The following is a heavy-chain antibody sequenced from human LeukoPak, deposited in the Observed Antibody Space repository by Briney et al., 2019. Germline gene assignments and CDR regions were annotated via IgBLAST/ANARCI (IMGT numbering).Heavy chain of an antibody. D-gene: IGHD4-11*01. CDR2: IKSNDVGGTA. CDR3: TTTQYSDSSLRY. Sequence: GGSLRLSCAASGFTFSDKWMAWVRQAPGRGLEWFARIKSNDVGGTAAIAAPVEGRFPISKDDSKNRLYLQMNSLKTEDTAVYYCTTTQYSDSSLRYWGQGPPVTVSS. CDR1: GFTFSDKW. J-gene: IGHJ4*02. V-gene: IGHV3-15*01.